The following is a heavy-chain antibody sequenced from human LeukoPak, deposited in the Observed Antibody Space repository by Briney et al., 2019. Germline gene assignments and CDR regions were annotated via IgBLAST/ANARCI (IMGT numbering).Heavy chain of an antibody. CDR2: LSGRGRDT. V-gene: IGHV3-23*01. J-gene: IGHJ4*02. CDR1: GFTFSTYA. D-gene: IGHD3-22*01. Sequence: GGSLRLSCAASGFTFSTYAMSWVRQAPGKGLEWLSALSGRGRDTFYADSVKGRFTISRGESKNTLYLQMNSLRAEDTAVYYCAIPGSAHYPAPFDFWGQGTLVTVSS. CDR3: AIPGSAHYPAPFDF.